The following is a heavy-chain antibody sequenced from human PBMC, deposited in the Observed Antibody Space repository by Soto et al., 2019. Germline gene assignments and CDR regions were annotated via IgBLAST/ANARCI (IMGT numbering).Heavy chain of an antibody. CDR3: ARFFGSGFDY. J-gene: IGHJ4*02. CDR1: GFTFSSYS. V-gene: IGHV3-30*03. Sequence: PGGSLRLSCAASGFTFSSYSMNWVRQAPGKGLEWVSVISYDGSNKYYADSVKGRFTISRDNAKTSLYLQMDSLRNEDTAVYYCARFFGSGFDYWGQGTLVTVSS. CDR2: ISYDGSNK. D-gene: IGHD6-19*01.